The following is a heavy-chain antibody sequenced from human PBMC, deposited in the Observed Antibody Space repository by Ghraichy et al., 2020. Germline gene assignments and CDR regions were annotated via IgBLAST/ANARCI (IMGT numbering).Heavy chain of an antibody. CDR3: ARDRDYDGNFNWYYYYYGMDV. D-gene: IGHD4-23*01. V-gene: IGHV3-48*04. CDR1: GFTFSSYS. Sequence: GGSLRLSCAASGFTFSSYSMNWVRQAPGKGLEWVSYISSSSSTIYYADSVKGRFTIYRDNAKNSLYLQMNSLQAEDTAVYSCARDRDYDGNFNWYYYYYGMDVWGQGPTVTVSS. J-gene: IGHJ6*02. CDR2: ISSSSSTI.